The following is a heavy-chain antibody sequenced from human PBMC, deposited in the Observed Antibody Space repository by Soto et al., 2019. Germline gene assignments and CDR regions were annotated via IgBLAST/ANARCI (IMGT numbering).Heavy chain of an antibody. CDR2: ISYDASNK. Sequence: QVPLVESGGGVVQPGRSLRLSCAASGFTFRSYAMHWVRQAPGKGLEWVAIISYDASNKYYADSVKGRFTISRDNSKNTLYLQMNSLRAEDTAVYYCARGYSSSSAAFDYWGQGTLVTVSS. J-gene: IGHJ4*02. CDR3: ARGYSSSSAAFDY. D-gene: IGHD6-13*01. V-gene: IGHV3-30-3*01. CDR1: GFTFRSYA.